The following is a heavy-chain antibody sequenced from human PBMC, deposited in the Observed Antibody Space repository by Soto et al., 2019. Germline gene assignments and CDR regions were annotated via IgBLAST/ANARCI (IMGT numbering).Heavy chain of an antibody. CDR2: IXXTXRXX. J-gene: IGHJ2*01. V-gene: IGHV3-23*02. CDR3: AKEKYSSGFFDI. D-gene: IGHD6-19*01. CDR1: GFSFSSYA. Sequence: GGSLRPSCAASGFSFSSYAIGWVRQAPGRGLVXGSAIXXTXRXXXYXXXXKARLTFSRDNCTNTLYLQMNSLRGEDKAVYYCAKEKYSSGFFDIWGRGTMVTVSS.